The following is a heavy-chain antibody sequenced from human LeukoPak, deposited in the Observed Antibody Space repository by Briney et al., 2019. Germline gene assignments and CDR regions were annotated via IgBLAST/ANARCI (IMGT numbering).Heavy chain of an antibody. Sequence: ASVTVSCKASGYTFTGYYMHWVRQAPGQGLEWMGWINPNSGGTNYAQKFQGRVTMTRDTSISTAYMELSRLRSDDTAVYYCARDIVLYRLPMDVWGKGTTVTVPP. D-gene: IGHD2-8*01. CDR3: ARDIVLYRLPMDV. V-gene: IGHV1-2*02. CDR2: INPNSGGT. J-gene: IGHJ6*04. CDR1: GYTFTGYY.